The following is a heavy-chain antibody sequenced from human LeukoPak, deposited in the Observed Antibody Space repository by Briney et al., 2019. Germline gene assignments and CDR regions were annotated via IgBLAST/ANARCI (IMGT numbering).Heavy chain of an antibody. J-gene: IGHJ3*02. CDR3: ARGRYCSADICSGGDAFDI. V-gene: IGHV4-4*07. Sequence: SETLSLTCTVSGGSINNYYWSWIRQPAGKGLEWIGRIYTRGSTNYNPSLKSRVTMSVDTSKNQFSLKLSSVTAADTAVYYCARGRYCSADICSGGDAFDIWGQGTMDSVSS. CDR2: IYTRGST. D-gene: IGHD2-15*01. CDR1: GGSINNYY.